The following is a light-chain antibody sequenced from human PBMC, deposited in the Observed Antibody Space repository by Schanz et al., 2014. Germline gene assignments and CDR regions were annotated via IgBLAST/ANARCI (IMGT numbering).Light chain of an antibody. J-gene: IGLJ3*02. CDR1: GSTFASNI. CDR2: SNY. V-gene: IGLV1-44*01. Sequence: QSVLTQPPSASGTPGQRVTISCSGGGSTFASNIVNGYQQLPGTAPKLLIYSNYLRPSGVPDRFSASKSGTSASLAISGLQSEDEADYYCAAWDGSLNGPVFGGGTKLTVL. CDR3: AAWDGSLNGPV.